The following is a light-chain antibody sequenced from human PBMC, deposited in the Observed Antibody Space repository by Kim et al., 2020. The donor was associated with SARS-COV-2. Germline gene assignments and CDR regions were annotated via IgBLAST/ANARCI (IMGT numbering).Light chain of an antibody. J-gene: IGLJ3*02. Sequence: QRVTISCSGSSSNNGNNAVNWYQQLPGKAPKLLIYYDDLLPSGVSDRFSGSKSGTSASLAISGLQSDDEADYYCAAWDDRLNGRVFGGGTQLTVL. CDR3: AAWDDRLNGRV. V-gene: IGLV1-36*01. CDR2: YDD. CDR1: SSNNGNNA.